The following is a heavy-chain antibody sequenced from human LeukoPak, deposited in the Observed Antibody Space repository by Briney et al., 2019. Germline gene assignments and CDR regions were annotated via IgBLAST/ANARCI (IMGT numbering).Heavy chain of an antibody. Sequence: ASVEVSCKASGGTFSSYAISWVRQAPGQGLEWMGGIIPIFGTANYAQKFQGRVTITADESTSTAYMELSSLRSEDTAVYYCAKHRYLLLNGFDYWGQGTLVTVSS. CDR3: AKHRYLLLNGFDY. D-gene: IGHD2-2*01. CDR2: IIPIFGTA. V-gene: IGHV1-69*13. CDR1: GGTFSSYA. J-gene: IGHJ4*02.